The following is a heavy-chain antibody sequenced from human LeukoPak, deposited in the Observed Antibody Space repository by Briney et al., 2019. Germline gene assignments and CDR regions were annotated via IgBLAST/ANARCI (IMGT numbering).Heavy chain of an antibody. J-gene: IGHJ4*02. Sequence: KPSETLSLTCTVSGGSISSSSYYWGWIRQPPGKGLEWIGSIYYSGGTYYNPSLKSRVTVSVDTSKNQFSLKLRSVTAADTAVYYCAKDRGEWVTDYWGQGTLVTVSS. D-gene: IGHD3-10*01. CDR2: IYYSGGT. V-gene: IGHV4-39*07. CDR1: GGSISSSSYY. CDR3: AKDRGEWVTDY.